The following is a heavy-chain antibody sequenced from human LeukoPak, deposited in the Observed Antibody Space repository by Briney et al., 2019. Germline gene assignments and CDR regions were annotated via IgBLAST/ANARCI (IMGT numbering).Heavy chain of an antibody. D-gene: IGHD2-2*01. CDR1: GGSISSSSYY. V-gene: IGHV4-39*01. J-gene: IGHJ4*02. CDR2: MHYSGST. Sequence: PSETLPLTCTVSGGSISSSSYYWVWIRQPPGKGLEWIGNMHYSGSTYYNPSLKSRVTISVDTSKNQFSLKLSSVTAADTAVYYCAGRVSSTSWFDYWGQGTLVTVSS. CDR3: AGRVSSTSWFDY.